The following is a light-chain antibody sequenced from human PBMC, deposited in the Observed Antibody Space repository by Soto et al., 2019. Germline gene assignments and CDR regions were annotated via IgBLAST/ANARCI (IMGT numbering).Light chain of an antibody. J-gene: IGKJ4*01. CDR2: GAS. Sequence: EIVLTQSPVTLSLSPGEIATLSCSASQSVSSSYLAWYQQKPGQAPRLLIYGASSRATGIPDRFSGSGSGTDFTLTISRLEPEDFAVYYCQQYGSSPHLNFGGGTKVDIK. V-gene: IGKV3-20*01. CDR3: QQYGSSPHLN. CDR1: QSVSSSY.